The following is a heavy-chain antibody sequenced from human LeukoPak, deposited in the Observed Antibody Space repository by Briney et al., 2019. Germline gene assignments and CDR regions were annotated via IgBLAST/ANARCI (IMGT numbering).Heavy chain of an antibody. CDR1: GFTFSDYY. V-gene: IGHV3-72*01. CDR2: SRNKPNSYTT. CDR3: ARGRNSFDY. Sequence: AGGSLRLSCAVSGFTFSDYYMDWVRQAPGKGLEWVGRSRNKPNSYTTEYAASVKGRFTVSRDESKNSLYLQMNSLKTEDTAVYYCARGRNSFDYWGQGTLVTVSS. J-gene: IGHJ4*02. D-gene: IGHD3-10*01.